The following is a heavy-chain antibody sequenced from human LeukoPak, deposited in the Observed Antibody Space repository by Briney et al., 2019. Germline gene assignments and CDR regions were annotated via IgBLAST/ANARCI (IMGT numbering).Heavy chain of an antibody. V-gene: IGHV1-69*06. Sequence: SVKVSCKASGGTFSSYAISWVRQAPGQGLEWMGGIIPIFGTANYAQKFQGRVTITADKSTSTAYMELSSLRSEDTAVYYCAKASDFDSSGFPIDVFDFWGQGLLVSVAS. CDR2: IIPIFGTA. J-gene: IGHJ4*02. CDR1: GGTFSSYA. D-gene: IGHD3-22*01. CDR3: AKASDFDSSGFPIDVFDF.